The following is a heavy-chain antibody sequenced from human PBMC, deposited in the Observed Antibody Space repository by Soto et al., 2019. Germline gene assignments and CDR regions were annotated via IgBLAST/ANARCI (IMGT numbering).Heavy chain of an antibody. CDR1: GYTFTGYY. CDR2: IDPNNGET. J-gene: IGHJ4*02. V-gene: IGHV1-2*02. Sequence: ASVKASCKDSGYTFTGYYSYGLRQAPGQGLEWMGWIDPNNGETNYAQKFQGRVTMTRDSSISTAYLELSRLRSDDTASYYCARLKRYYDSRGSSDYWGQGTLVPVSP. CDR3: ARLKRYYDSRGSSDY. D-gene: IGHD3-22*01.